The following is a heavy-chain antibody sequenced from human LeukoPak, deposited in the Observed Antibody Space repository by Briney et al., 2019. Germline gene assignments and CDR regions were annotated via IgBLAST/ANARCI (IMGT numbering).Heavy chain of an antibody. Sequence: ASVKVSCKASGYTFIHYYIHWVPQAPGHGLEWMGWINPKSGDTNYEQRVQGRVTLTRDPSLRTVYMDLGRLTSGDTAIYYCARFALIGALDFWGQGTLITVSS. CDR1: GYTFIHYY. V-gene: IGHV1-2*02. CDR2: INPKSGDT. CDR3: ARFALIGALDF. J-gene: IGHJ4*02. D-gene: IGHD1-26*01.